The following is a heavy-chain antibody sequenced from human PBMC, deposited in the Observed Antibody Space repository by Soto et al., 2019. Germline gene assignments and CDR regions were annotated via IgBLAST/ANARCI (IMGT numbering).Heavy chain of an antibody. J-gene: IGHJ5*02. Sequence: SETLSLTCTVSGGSIGSYYWSWIRQPPGKGLEWIGCIYYSGSTNYNPSLKSRVTISVDTSKNQFSLKLSSVTAADTAVYYCARAKYDFWSSYYSRDNWFDPWGQGTLVTVSS. V-gene: IGHV4-59*01. CDR3: ARAKYDFWSSYYSRDNWFDP. CDR2: IYYSGST. CDR1: GGSIGSYY. D-gene: IGHD3-3*01.